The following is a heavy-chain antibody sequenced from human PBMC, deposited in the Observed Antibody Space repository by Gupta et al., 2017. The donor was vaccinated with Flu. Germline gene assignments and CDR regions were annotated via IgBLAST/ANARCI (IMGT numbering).Heavy chain of an antibody. D-gene: IGHD3-9*01. CDR2: IGSGGNT. Sequence: VQLVESGGDLVQPGGSLRLSCAASGVPLRDCHMSWVRQAPGRGLEWLSYIGSGGNTDYAESVRGRFTISRDNAKNTLYLQMNNLRDEDTAVYYCARDFDWAFQHWGQGILVTVSS. CDR3: ARDFDWAFQH. J-gene: IGHJ1*01. CDR1: GVPLRDCH. V-gene: IGHV3-11*06.